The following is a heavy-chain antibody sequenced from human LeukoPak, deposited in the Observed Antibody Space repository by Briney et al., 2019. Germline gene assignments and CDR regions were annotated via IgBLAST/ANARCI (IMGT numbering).Heavy chain of an antibody. CDR1: GYTFTSYY. D-gene: IGHD3-22*01. Sequence: ASVKVSCKASGYTFTSYYMHWVRQAPGQGLEWMGIINPSGGSTSYAQKFQGRVTMTGDTSTSTVYMELSSLRSEDTAVYYCARADHYYDSSGYPLGDIWGQGTMVTVSS. CDR2: INPSGGST. CDR3: ARADHYYDSSGYPLGDI. J-gene: IGHJ3*02. V-gene: IGHV1-46*01.